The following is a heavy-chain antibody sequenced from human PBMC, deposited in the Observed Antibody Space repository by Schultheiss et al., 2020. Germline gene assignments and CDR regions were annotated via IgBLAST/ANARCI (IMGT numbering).Heavy chain of an antibody. CDR1: GFTFSNAW. J-gene: IGHJ6*02. Sequence: GESLKISCAPSGFTFSNAWMNWVRQAPGKGLEWVGRIKSKTDGGTTDYAAPVKGRFTISRDDSKNTLYLQMNSLKTEDTAVYYCTTPGSSSPLYYYYGMDVWGQGTTVTVSS. CDR2: IKSKTDGGTT. CDR3: TTPGSSSPLYYYYGMDV. V-gene: IGHV3-15*07. D-gene: IGHD3-10*01.